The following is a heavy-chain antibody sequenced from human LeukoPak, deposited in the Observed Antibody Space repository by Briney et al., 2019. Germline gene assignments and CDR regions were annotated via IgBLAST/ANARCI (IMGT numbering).Heavy chain of an antibody. CDR2: IKQDGSEK. CDR1: GFTFSSDW. D-gene: IGHD5-12*01. J-gene: IGHJ4*02. Sequence: GGALRLSCAASGFTFSSDWMSWVRQAPGKGLEWVANIKQDGSEKYYVESVKGRFTISRDNAKNSLYLQMNSLRAEDTAVYYCASGPSGYHNTGGQGTLVTVSS. V-gene: IGHV3-7*01. CDR3: ASGPSGYHNT.